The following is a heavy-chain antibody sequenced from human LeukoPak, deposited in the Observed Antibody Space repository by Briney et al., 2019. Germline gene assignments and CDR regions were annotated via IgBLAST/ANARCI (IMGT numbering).Heavy chain of an antibody. J-gene: IGHJ5*02. CDR2: IGSSSTYI. V-gene: IGHV3-21*01. CDR1: GFTFSSYS. Sequence: GGSLKLSCAASGFTFSSYSMSWVRQAPGKGLEWVSSIGSSSTYIYYADSVKGRFTTSRDNAKNSLYLQMNSLRAEDTAVYYCARDGSSWPTQKVNWFDPWGQGTLVTVSS. CDR3: ARDGSSWPTQKVNWFDP. D-gene: IGHD6-13*01.